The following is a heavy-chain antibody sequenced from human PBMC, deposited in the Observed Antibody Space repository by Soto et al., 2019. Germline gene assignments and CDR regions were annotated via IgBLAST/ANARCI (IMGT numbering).Heavy chain of an antibody. D-gene: IGHD2-2*01. J-gene: IGHJ6*02. CDR2: IIPIFGTA. CDR3: ARRLAFCISTSCYADYYGMDV. CDR1: GGTFSSYA. V-gene: IGHV1-69*12. Sequence: QVQLVQSGAEVKKPGSSVKVSCKASGGTFSSYAISWVRQAPGQGLEWMGGIIPIFGTANYAQKFQGRDTITADESTSTAYMELSSLRAEDTAVYYCARRLAFCISTSCYADYYGMDVWGHGTTVTVSS.